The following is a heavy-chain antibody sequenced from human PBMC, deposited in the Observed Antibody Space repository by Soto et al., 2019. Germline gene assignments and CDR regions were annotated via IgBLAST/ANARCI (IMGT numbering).Heavy chain of an antibody. CDR1: GYTFTSYA. D-gene: IGHD2-8*01. J-gene: IGHJ4*02. CDR3: AREELMVYAVDY. CDR2: INAGNGNT. Sequence: ASVKVSCKASGYTFTSYAMHWVRQAPGQRLEWMGWINAGNGNTKYSQKFQGRVTITRDTSASTAYMELSSLRSEDTAVYNCAREELMVYAVDYWGQGTLVTVSS. V-gene: IGHV1-3*01.